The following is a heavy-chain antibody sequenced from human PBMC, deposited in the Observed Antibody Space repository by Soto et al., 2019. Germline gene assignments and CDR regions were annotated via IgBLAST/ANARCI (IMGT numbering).Heavy chain of an antibody. D-gene: IGHD3-22*01. CDR3: VKDKKREGMIVVVMTSGFDF. J-gene: IGHJ4*02. CDR2: ISGGGSTT. V-gene: IGHV3-23*01. Sequence: EVQLLESRGGLVQPGGSLSLSCAVSGFTFSDYGMSWVRQAPGKGLEWVSFISGGGSTTYYADSVKGRFTISRDNSKNTLYLQMNSLSAEDTAVYYCVKDKKREGMIVVVMTSGFDFWGQGTLVSVSS. CDR1: GFTFSDYG.